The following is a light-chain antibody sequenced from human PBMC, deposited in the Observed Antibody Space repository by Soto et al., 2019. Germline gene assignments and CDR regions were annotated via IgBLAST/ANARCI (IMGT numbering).Light chain of an antibody. CDR3: QQYSSTPRT. V-gene: IGKV3-20*01. CDR2: AAS. Sequence: ENRLTQSPGTLSLSPGERATLSCRASQSIGTNYVAWFQQKPGQAPTLLIYAASRRATGIPDRFSGSGSGTEFTLTISRLEPEDFAVSFCQQYSSTPRTFGQGTKV. J-gene: IGKJ1*01. CDR1: QSIGTNY.